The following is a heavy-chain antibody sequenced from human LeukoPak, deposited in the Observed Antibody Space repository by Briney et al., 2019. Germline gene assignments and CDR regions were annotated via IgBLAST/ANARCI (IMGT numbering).Heavy chain of an antibody. CDR1: GFTFSSYG. D-gene: IGHD4-17*01. J-gene: IGHJ3*02. Sequence: GGSLRLSCAASGFTFSSYGMSWVRQAPGKGLEWVSAISGSGGSTYYADSVKGRFTISRDNAKNSLYLQMNSLRAEDTAVYYCAREATRLRDAFDIWGQGTMVTVSS. CDR2: ISGSGGST. V-gene: IGHV3-23*01. CDR3: AREATRLRDAFDI.